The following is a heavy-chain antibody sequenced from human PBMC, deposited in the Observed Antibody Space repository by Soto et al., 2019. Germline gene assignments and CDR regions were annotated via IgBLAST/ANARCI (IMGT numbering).Heavy chain of an antibody. Sequence: GASVKVSCKASGYTFTSYGISWVRQAPGQGLEWMGWISAYNGNTNYAQKLQGRVTMTTDTSTSTAYMELRSLRSDDTAVYYCARDQGITIFGVLRIPGYWGQGTLVTVSS. CDR3: ARDQGITIFGVLRIPGY. CDR1: GYTFTSYG. CDR2: ISAYNGNT. D-gene: IGHD3-3*01. J-gene: IGHJ4*02. V-gene: IGHV1-18*01.